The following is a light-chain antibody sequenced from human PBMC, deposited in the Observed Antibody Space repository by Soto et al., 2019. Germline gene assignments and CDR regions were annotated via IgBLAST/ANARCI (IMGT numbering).Light chain of an antibody. V-gene: IGLV2-14*01. Sequence: QSALTQPASVSGSPGQSSTISCTGTSSDVGGYNYVSWYQQHPGKAPKLMIYEVSNRPSGVSNRFSGSKSGNTASLTISGLQGEDDADYYCSSYTSSSTLGVVFGGGTKLTVL. CDR2: EVS. CDR3: SSYTSSSTLGVV. J-gene: IGLJ2*01. CDR1: SSDVGGYNY.